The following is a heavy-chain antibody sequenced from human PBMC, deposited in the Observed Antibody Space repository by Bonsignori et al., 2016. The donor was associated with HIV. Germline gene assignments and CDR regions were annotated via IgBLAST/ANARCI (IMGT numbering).Heavy chain of an antibody. V-gene: IGHV4-39*07. CDR1: GGSISSSSYY. J-gene: IGHJ4*02. CDR2: IYYSGST. D-gene: IGHD4-23*01. CDR3: AREGERLTVVSSQRATRGPSDY. Sequence: SETLSLTCTVSGGSISSSSYYWGWIRQPPGKGLEWIGSIYYSGSTYYNPSLKSRVTISVDTSKNQFSLKLSSVTAADTAVYYCAREGERLTVVSSQRATRGPSDYWGQGTLVTVSS.